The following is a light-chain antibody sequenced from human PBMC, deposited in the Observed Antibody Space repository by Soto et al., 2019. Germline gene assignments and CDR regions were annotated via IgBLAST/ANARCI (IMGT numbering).Light chain of an antibody. CDR2: DAS. CDR1: QSVSSY. J-gene: IGKJ3*01. CDR3: EQRSKWPPLFT. V-gene: IGKV3-11*01. Sequence: EIVLTQSPATLSLSPGERATLSCRASQSVSSYLAWYQQKPGQAPRLLIYDASNRATGIPARFSGSGSGTDFALAISILKPELFAVDFSEQRSKWPPLFTFGPGTKVDIK.